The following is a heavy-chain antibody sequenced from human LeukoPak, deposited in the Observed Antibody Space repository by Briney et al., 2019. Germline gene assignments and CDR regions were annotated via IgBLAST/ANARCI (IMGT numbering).Heavy chain of an antibody. Sequence: PGGSLRLSCAASGFTFEVYGMSGVRQAPGKGVEWVSGINWNGGSTGYADSVKGRFTIPRDNAKNTLYLQMNSLRAEDTAVYYCARDLQDTAIWGQGTLVTVSS. V-gene: IGHV3-20*04. D-gene: IGHD5-18*01. CDR2: INWNGGST. CDR1: GFTFEVYG. J-gene: IGHJ4*02. CDR3: ARDLQDTAI.